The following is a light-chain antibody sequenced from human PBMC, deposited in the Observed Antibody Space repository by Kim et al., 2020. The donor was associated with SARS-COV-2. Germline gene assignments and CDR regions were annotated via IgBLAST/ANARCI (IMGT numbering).Light chain of an antibody. CDR1: QDISNW. V-gene: IGKV1-12*01. CDR3: QQANSFPRT. Sequence: DIQMTQTPSSVSASVGDRVTITCRASQDISNWLAWYQQQSGKAPKLLIYVASILQSGVPSRFSGSGSGTDFTLTISSLQPEDVATYYCQQANSFPRTFGQGTKVDIK. CDR2: VAS. J-gene: IGKJ1*01.